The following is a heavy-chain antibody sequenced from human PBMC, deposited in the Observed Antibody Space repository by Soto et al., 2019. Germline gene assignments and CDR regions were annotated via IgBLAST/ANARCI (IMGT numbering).Heavy chain of an antibody. Sequence: ASVKVSCKASGYTFTSYGISWVRQAPGQGLEWMGWISAYNGNTNYAQKLQGRVTMTTDTYTSTAYMELRSLRSDDTAVYYCARHIAAAGIVNWFDPWGQGTLVTVSS. CDR3: ARHIAAAGIVNWFDP. CDR1: GYTFTSYG. D-gene: IGHD6-13*01. V-gene: IGHV1-18*01. CDR2: ISAYNGNT. J-gene: IGHJ5*02.